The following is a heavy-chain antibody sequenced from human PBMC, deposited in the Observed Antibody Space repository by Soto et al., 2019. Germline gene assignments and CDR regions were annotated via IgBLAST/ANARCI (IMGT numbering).Heavy chain of an antibody. CDR1: GFTVSSYY. V-gene: IGHV3-53*01. CDR2: IYSGGGT. Sequence: PGGSLRLSCAASGFTVSSYYMSWVRRAPGKGLEWVSVIYSGGGTAHADSVKGRFTISRDISKNTVYLQMNSLRAEDTAVYYCASDLGCDSNQHWHQGPLVPVSS. D-gene: IGHD4-4*01. J-gene: IGHJ1*01. CDR3: ASDLGCDSNQH.